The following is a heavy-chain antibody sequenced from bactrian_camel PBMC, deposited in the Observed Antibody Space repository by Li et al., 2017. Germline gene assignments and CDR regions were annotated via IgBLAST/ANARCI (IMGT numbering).Heavy chain of an antibody. J-gene: IGHJ6*01. CDR1: QYTERINC. D-gene: IGHD2*01. V-gene: IGHV3S54*01. CDR2: IYLGGGVT. CDR3: AVVMHGGSRLGPHRSDFGY. Sequence: VQLVESGGGSVQAGGSLRLSCAASQYTERINCMGWYRQAPGKEREGVAAIYLGGGVTYYTDSVKGRFTISRDDAKNTAYLQMNSLTSEDTGLYYCAVVMHGGSRLGPHRSDFGYWGQGTQVTVS.